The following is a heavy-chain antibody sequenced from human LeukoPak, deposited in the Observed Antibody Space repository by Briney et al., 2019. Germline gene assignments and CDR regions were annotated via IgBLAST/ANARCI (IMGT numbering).Heavy chain of an antibody. CDR2: ISSSSSTI. CDR3: AKDPRDHSYGWSWRYFDY. J-gene: IGHJ4*02. V-gene: IGHV3-48*01. D-gene: IGHD5-18*01. Sequence: QPGGSLRLSCAASGFTFSSYSMNWVRQAPGKGLEWVSYISSSSSTIYYADSVKGRFTISRDNAKNSLYLQMNSLRAEDTAVYYCAKDPRDHSYGWSWRYFDYWGQGTLVTVSS. CDR1: GFTFSSYS.